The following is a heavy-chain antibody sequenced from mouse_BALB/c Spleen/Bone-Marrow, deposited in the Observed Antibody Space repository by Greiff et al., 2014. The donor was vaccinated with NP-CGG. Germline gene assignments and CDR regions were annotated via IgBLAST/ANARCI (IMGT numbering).Heavy chain of an antibody. CDR1: GFNIKDTY. CDR3: ASYYCGSAWFDY. D-gene: IGHD1-1*01. Sequence: VQLQQSGAELVKPGASVKLSCTASGFNIKDTYMHWVKQRPEQGLEWIGRIDPANGNTKYDPKFQGKATITADTSSNTAYLQLSSLTSEDTAVYYCASYYCGSAWFDYWGQGTLVTVSA. J-gene: IGHJ3*01. CDR2: IDPANGNT. V-gene: IGHV14-3*02.